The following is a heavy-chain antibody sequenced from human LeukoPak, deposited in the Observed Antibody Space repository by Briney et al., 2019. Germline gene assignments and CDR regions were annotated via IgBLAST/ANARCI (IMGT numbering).Heavy chain of an antibody. CDR2: MYTNGKS. CDR1: GGSISSYY. D-gene: IGHD2-15*01. Sequence: SETLSLTCSVSGGSISSYYWSWIRQPAGKGLEWIGRMYTNGKSDYSPSLKSRVTMSVDTSKNQVSLKLSSVTAADTAVYYCARGPPAGCSGGSCPNNDFDYWGQGTLVTVSS. V-gene: IGHV4-4*07. J-gene: IGHJ4*02. CDR3: ARGPPAGCSGGSCPNNDFDY.